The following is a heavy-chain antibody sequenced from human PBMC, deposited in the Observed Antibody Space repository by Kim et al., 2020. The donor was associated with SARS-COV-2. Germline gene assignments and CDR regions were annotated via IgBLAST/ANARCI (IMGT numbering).Heavy chain of an antibody. CDR3: ARGWTTVTVGYGMDV. CDR2: IYPGDSDT. V-gene: IGHV5-51*01. Sequence: GESLKISCKGSGYSFTSYWIGWVRQMPGKGLEWMGIIYPGDSDTRYSPSFQGQVTISADKSISTAYLQWSSLKASDTAMYYCARGWTTVTVGYGMDVWGQGTTVTVSS. CDR1: GYSFTSYW. D-gene: IGHD4-17*01. J-gene: IGHJ6*02.